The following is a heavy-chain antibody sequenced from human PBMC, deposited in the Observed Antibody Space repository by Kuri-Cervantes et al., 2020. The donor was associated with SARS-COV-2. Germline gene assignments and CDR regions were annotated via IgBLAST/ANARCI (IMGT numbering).Heavy chain of an antibody. CDR2: ISSSGSTI. D-gene: IGHD3-10*01. CDR3: AREGEEYFDL. J-gene: IGHJ2*01. V-gene: IGHV3-11*04. Sequence: GGSLRLSCTVSGGSISSSSYYWGWIRQPPGKGLEWVSYISSSGSTIYYADSVKGRFTISRDNAKNSLYLQMNSLRAEDTAVYYCAREGEEYFDLWGRGTLVTVSS. CDR1: GGSISSSSYY.